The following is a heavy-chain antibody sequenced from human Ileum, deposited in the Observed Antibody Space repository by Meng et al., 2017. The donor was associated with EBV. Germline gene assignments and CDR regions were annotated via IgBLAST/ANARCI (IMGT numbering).Heavy chain of an antibody. D-gene: IGHD6-19*01. Sequence: QVQREEAGPGVVKPSVTLSLTCAVSGGSISSSNWWSWVRQPPGKGLEWIGEIYHSGSTNYNPSLKSRVTISVDKSKNQFSLKLSSVTAADTAVYYCASFPPPGKQWLVTDYWGQGTLVTVSS. CDR1: GGSISSSNW. CDR3: ASFPPPGKQWLVTDY. CDR2: IYHSGST. J-gene: IGHJ4*02. V-gene: IGHV4-4*02.